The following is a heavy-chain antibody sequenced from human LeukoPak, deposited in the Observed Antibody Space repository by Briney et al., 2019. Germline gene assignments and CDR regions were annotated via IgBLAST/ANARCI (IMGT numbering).Heavy chain of an antibody. CDR2: ISGSGSST. CDR1: GFTFSRYA. V-gene: IGHV3-23*01. Sequence: GGSLRLSCAASGFTFSRYAMSWVRQAPGKGLEWVSPISGSGSSTYYADSVRGRFTISRDNSKTTLYLQMNSLRAGDTAVYYCAKGVAVASPYYFDCWGQGTLVTVSS. D-gene: IGHD6-19*01. CDR3: AKGVAVASPYYFDC. J-gene: IGHJ4*02.